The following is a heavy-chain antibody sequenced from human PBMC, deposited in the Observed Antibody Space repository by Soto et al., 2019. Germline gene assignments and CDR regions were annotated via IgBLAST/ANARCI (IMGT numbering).Heavy chain of an antibody. D-gene: IGHD2-15*01. J-gene: IGHJ6*02. Sequence: SVKVSCKASGGTFSSYAISWVRQAPGQGLEWMGGIIPIFGTANYAQKFQGRVTITADESTSTAYMELSSLRSEDTAVYYCARSRGGYCSGGSCYPTYYYYGMDVWGQGTTVTVSS. CDR3: ARSRGGYCSGGSCYPTYYYYGMDV. V-gene: IGHV1-69*13. CDR1: GGTFSSYA. CDR2: IIPIFGTA.